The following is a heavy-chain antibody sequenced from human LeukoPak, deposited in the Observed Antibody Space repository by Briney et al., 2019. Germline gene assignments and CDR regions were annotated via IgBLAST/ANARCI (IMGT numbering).Heavy chain of an antibody. CDR3: TTDRGVPGDV. V-gene: IGHV3-15*01. Sequence: PGGSLRLSCAASGFTFSNGWMSWVRQGPGKGLEWVGRIKSKADGGTTDYAAPVKGRFTISRDDSKTTLYLQMNSLKTEDTAVYYCTTDRGVPGDVWGQGTTVTVSS. CDR1: GFTFSNGW. D-gene: IGHD2-2*01. J-gene: IGHJ6*02. CDR2: IKSKADGGTT.